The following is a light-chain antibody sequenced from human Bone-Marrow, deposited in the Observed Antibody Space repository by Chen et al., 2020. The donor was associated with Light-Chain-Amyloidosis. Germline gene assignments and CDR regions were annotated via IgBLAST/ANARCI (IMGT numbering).Light chain of an antibody. J-gene: IGLJ3*02. Sequence: NFILTQPHSVSESPGKTVIISCTRSSGSIATNYVQWYKQRPGSSPTTVIYEDDQRPSGVPDRFSGSIDRSSNSASLTISGLKTEDEADYYCQSYQGSSQGVFGGGTKLTVL. V-gene: IGLV6-57*01. CDR3: QSYQGSSQGV. CDR2: EDD. CDR1: SGSIATNY.